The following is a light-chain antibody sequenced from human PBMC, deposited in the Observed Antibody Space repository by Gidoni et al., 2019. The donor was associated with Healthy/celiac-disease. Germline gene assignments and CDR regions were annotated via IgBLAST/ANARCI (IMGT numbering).Light chain of an antibody. J-gene: IGKJ4*01. CDR1: QGISSY. Sequence: IQLTPSPSFLSASVGDRVTITCRASQGISSYLAWYQQKPGKAPKLLIYAASTLQSGVPSRFSGSGSGTEFTLTISSLQPEDFATYDCQQLNSYPLTFGGGTKVEIK. CDR2: AAS. CDR3: QQLNSYPLT. V-gene: IGKV1-9*01.